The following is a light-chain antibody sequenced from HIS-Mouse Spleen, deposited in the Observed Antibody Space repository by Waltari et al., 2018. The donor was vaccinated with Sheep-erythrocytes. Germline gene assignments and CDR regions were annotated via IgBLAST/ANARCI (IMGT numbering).Light chain of an antibody. CDR3: CSYAGSSTPWV. CDR2: EGS. Sequence: QSALTQPASVSGSPGQSITLSCTGTSSAVGSYNLVPWYQQHPGKAPKLMIYEGSKRPSGVSNRFSGSKSGNTASLTISGLQAEDEADYYCCSYAGSSTPWVFGGGTKLTVL. CDR1: SSAVGSYNL. J-gene: IGLJ3*02. V-gene: IGLV2-23*01.